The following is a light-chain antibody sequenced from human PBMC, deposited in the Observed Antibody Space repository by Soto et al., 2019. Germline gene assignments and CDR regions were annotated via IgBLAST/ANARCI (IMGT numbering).Light chain of an antibody. Sequence: QSVLTQSPSASASLGASVKLTCTLSSGHSSYAIAWHQQQPEKGPRYLMKVNSDGSHYKGDGIPDRYSGSSSGAERYLTISSLQSEDEADYYCQAWGTGTVVFGGGTKLTVL. J-gene: IGLJ2*01. V-gene: IGLV4-69*01. CDR2: VNSDGSH. CDR1: SGHSSYA. CDR3: QAWGTGTVV.